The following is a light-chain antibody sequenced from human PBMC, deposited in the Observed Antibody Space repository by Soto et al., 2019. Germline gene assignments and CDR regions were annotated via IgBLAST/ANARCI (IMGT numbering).Light chain of an antibody. CDR1: QDIRND. CDR2: GVF. J-gene: IGKJ1*01. CDR3: QQYNSYS. V-gene: IGKV1-17*01. Sequence: DIQMTQSPSSLAASVGDRVTITCRTSQDIRNDLGWYQQKPGKAPKLVIYGVFNLQSGVPSRFSGSGSGTEFTLTISSLQPDDFATYYCQQYNSYSFGQGTKVDIK.